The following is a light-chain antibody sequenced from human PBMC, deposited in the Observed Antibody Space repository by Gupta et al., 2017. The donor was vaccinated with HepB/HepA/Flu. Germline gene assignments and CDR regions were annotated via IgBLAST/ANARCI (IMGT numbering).Light chain of an antibody. CDR1: SLRSYY. Sequence: SSELTQDPAVSVALGQTVRITCQGDSLRSYYASWYQQKPGQAPVLVIYGKNNRPSGIPDRFSGSSSGNTASLTITAAQAEDEADYYCNSRDSSGNHLVVVFGGGTKLTVL. CDR2: GKN. V-gene: IGLV3-19*01. J-gene: IGLJ2*01. CDR3: NSRDSSGNHLVVV.